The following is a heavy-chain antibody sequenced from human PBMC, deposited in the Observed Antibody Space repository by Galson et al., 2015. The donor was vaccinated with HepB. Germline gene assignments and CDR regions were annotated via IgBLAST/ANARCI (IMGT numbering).Heavy chain of an antibody. V-gene: IGHV1-69*04. CDR3: AREYDSSGYYGHGMDV. J-gene: IGHJ6*02. Sequence: SVKVSCKASGGTFSSYAISWVRQAPGQGLEWMGRIIPILGIANYAQKFQGRVTITADKSTSTAYMELSSLRSEGAAVYYCAREYDSSGYYGHGMDVWGQGTTVTVSS. CDR2: IIPILGIA. D-gene: IGHD3-22*01. CDR1: GGTFSSYA.